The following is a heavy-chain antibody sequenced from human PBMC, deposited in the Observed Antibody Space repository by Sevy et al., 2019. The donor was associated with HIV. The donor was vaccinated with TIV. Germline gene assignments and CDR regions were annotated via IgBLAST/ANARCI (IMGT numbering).Heavy chain of an antibody. V-gene: IGHV4-61*01. CDR1: VMSVAAANDY. D-gene: IGHD3-9*01. J-gene: IGHJ6*02. CDR2: VYYFGTT. Sequence: SETLSLTCSVSVMSVAAANDYWTWIRQPPGKGLEWIGYVYYFGTTKYNPSLKSRVTISLDTSKKQFSLKLTSVTAADTAIYYCARDQYYDIGTGLYAMDVWGRGTTVTVSS. CDR3: ARDQYYDIGTGLYAMDV.